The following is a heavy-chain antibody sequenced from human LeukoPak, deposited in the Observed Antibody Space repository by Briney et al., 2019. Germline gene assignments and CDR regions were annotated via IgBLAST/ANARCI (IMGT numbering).Heavy chain of an antibody. V-gene: IGHV3-73*01. D-gene: IGHD3-22*01. CDR3: TRPMMDYYDSSGYAFDY. J-gene: IGHJ4*02. CDR1: GFTFSGSA. Sequence: GGSLRLSCAASGFTFSGSAMHWVRQASGKGLEWVGRIRSKANSYATAYAVSVKGRFTISRDDSKNTAYLEMNSLKTEDTAVYYCTRPMMDYYDSSGYAFDYWGQGTLVTVSS. CDR2: IRSKANSYAT.